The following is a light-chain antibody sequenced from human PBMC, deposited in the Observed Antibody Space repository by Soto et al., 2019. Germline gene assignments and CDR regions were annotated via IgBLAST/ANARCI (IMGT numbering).Light chain of an antibody. V-gene: IGKV3-15*01. J-gene: IGKJ5*01. CDR2: GAS. Sequence: EIVMSQSPATLSVSPGEGVTLSCRASQSVSSNLAWYQQKPGQAPRLLIYGASTRATGIPARFSGSGSGTDFTLKISRVEAEDVGVYYCMQGLQVPITFGQGTRLEIK. CDR1: QSVSSN. CDR3: MQGLQVPIT.